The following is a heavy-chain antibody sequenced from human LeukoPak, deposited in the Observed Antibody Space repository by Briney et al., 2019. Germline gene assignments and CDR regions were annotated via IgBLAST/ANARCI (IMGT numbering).Heavy chain of an antibody. V-gene: IGHV4-61*02. CDR2: IYTSGST. D-gene: IGHD3-3*01. J-gene: IGHJ4*02. Sequence: SETLSLTCTVSGGSISSGSYYWSWIRQPAGQGLEWIRRIYTSGSTNYNPSLKSRVTISVDTSKNQFSLKLSSVSAADTAVYYCARDIFPYFYDFCSGYASLWGQGTLVTVSS. CDR1: GGSISSGSYY. CDR3: ARDIFPYFYDFCSGYASL.